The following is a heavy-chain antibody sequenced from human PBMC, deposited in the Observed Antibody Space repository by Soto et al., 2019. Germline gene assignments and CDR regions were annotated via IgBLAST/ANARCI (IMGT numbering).Heavy chain of an antibody. D-gene: IGHD2-2*01. Sequence: PGGSLRLSCAASGFTFSNSWMHWVRQVSGKGLEWVSRINADGPSTSYADSVKGRFTISRDNAKNTLYLHVNSLRAEETAVYYCVKVLARGVGVPRFYFDSWGQGALVTVSS. V-gene: IGHV3-74*01. J-gene: IGHJ4*02. CDR2: INADGPST. CDR3: VKVLARGVGVPRFYFDS. CDR1: GFTFSNSW.